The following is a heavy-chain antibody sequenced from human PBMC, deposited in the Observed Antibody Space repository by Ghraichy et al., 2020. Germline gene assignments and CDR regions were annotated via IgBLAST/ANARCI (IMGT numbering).Heavy chain of an antibody. V-gene: IGHV3-66*01. CDR3: ARDRYYDSIGRYYYDYYGMYG. D-gene: IGHD3-22*01. Sequence: GGSLRLSCAASGVSVSYNYMSWVRQAPGKGLEWVSLIYADNSSYYADSMKGRVTISRDNSTNTVYLQMNSLRAEDTAVYYCARDRYYDSIGRYYYDYYGMYGGGQGITSSVSS. J-gene: IGHJ6*01. CDR1: GVSVSYNY. CDR2: IYADNSS.